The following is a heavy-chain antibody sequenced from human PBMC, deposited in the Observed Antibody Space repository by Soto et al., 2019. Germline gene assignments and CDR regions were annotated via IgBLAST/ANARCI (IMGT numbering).Heavy chain of an antibody. CDR3: ARLTMAQDAFDI. CDR2: ISAYNGKT. D-gene: IGHD3-10*01. Sequence: QVQLEQSGAEVKKPGASVKVSCKASGYTFTSYGISWVRQAPGQGLEWMGWISAYNGKTNYAQKLQGRVTMTTDTSTSTAYMELRSLRSDGTAVYYWARLTMAQDAFDIWGQGTMVTVSS. J-gene: IGHJ3*02. V-gene: IGHV1-18*01. CDR1: GYTFTSYG.